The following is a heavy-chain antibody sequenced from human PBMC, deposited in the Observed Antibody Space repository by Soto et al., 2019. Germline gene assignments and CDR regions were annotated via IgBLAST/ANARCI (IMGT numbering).Heavy chain of an antibody. CDR3: ARGQHARWFDP. J-gene: IGHJ5*02. CDR2: IYYSGST. Sequence: QVQLQESGPGLVKPSQTLSLTCTVSGGSISSCGYYWSWIRQHPGKGLEWIGYIYYSGSTYYNPSLKSRVTISVDTSKNQVSLKLSSVTAADTAVYYCARGQHARWFDPWGQGTLVTVSS. CDR1: GGSISSCGYY. V-gene: IGHV4-31*03.